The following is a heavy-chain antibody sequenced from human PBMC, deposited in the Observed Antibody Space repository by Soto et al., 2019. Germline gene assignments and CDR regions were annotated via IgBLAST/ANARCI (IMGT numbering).Heavy chain of an antibody. CDR2: FNPANRNT. CDR1: GYTFTNYG. Sequence: QVQLVQSGAEVKRPGTSVKVSCKVSGYTFTNYGINWVRQAPGQGLEWVGWFNPANRNTNYAQKFQDRVSMTTDTSTKTAYMELRSLRSDDTAVYYCARVRFGDPFDFWGQGTLVTVSS. CDR3: ARVRFGDPFDF. J-gene: IGHJ4*02. D-gene: IGHD2-21*02. V-gene: IGHV1-18*01.